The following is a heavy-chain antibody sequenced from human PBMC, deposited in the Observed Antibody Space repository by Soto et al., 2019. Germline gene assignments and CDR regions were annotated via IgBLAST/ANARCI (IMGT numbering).Heavy chain of an antibody. CDR1: GFTFSSYS. CDR2: ISSSSSYI. D-gene: IGHD2-2*01. CDR3: AREGVGCSSTSCYGLDANWFDP. Sequence: GGSLRLSCAASGFTFSSYSMNWVRQAPGKGLEWVSSISSSSSYIYYADSVKGRFTISRDNAKNSLYLQMNSLRAEDTSVYYCAREGVGCSSTSCYGLDANWFDPWGQGTLVTVSS. J-gene: IGHJ5*02. V-gene: IGHV3-21*01.